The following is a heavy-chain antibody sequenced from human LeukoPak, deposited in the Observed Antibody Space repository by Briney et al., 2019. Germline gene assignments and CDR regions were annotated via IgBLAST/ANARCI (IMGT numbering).Heavy chain of an antibody. Sequence: SETLSLTCTVSGGSFNSYYWSWIRQPPGKGLEWIGYIYYSGSTNYNPSLKSRVTISVDRSKNQFSLKLSSVTAADTAVYYCARGIRFLAFDPWGQGTLVTVSS. CDR2: IYYSGST. D-gene: IGHD3-3*01. CDR1: GGSFNSYY. J-gene: IGHJ5*02. V-gene: IGHV4-59*12. CDR3: ARGIRFLAFDP.